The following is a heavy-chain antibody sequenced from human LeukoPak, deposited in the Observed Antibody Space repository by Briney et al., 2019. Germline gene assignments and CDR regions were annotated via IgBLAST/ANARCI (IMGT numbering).Heavy chain of an antibody. CDR2: IYWDDDK. D-gene: IGHD6-13*01. V-gene: IGHV2-5*02. J-gene: IGHJ4*02. Sequence: ESGATLVNPTQTRTLTCTFSGFSLRTGGGGVGWIRQPPGKALEWLSLIYWDDDKRYSPSLKSRLTITKDTSKIQVVLTMTNMDPVDTATYYCAHTEYSSSWFELDYWGQGTLVTVSS. CDR1: GFSLRTGGGG. CDR3: AHTEYSSSWFELDY.